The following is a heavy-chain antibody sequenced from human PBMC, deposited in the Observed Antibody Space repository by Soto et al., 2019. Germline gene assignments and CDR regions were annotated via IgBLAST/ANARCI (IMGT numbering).Heavy chain of an antibody. CDR1: GFTFSSYA. CDR2: ISYDGSNK. V-gene: IGHV3-30-3*01. CDR3: ARGDYYDTSGPFSDAFDI. D-gene: IGHD3-22*01. Sequence: GGFLRLSCAASGFTFSSYAMHWVRQAPGKGLEWVAVISYDGSNKYYADSVKGRFTISRDNSKNTLYLQMNSLRAEDTAVYYCARGDYYDTSGPFSDAFDIWGQGTMVTVSS. J-gene: IGHJ3*02.